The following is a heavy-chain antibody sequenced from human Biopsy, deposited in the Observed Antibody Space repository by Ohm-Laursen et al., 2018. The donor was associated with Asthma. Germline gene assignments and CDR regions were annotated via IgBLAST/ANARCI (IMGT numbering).Heavy chain of an antibody. CDR2: ISYGGKT. CDR3: ARRITIFGVVQKDHGMDA. J-gene: IGHJ6*02. CDR1: GGSMTPTSHY. V-gene: IGHV4-39*01. D-gene: IGHD3-3*01. Sequence: SVALSLTCAVSGGSMTPTSHYWDWIRQAPGKGLEWIGYISYGGKTSYNPSLKNRVNISRDTSKNQFSPRLTPVTAADTAVYFCARRITIFGVVQKDHGMDAWGQGTTVIVSS.